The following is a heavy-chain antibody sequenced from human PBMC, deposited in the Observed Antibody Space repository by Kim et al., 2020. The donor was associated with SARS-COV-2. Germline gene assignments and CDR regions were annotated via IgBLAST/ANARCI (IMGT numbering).Heavy chain of an antibody. CDR2: IYTSGST. Sequence: SETLSLTCTVSGGSINNYYWSWVRQPAGKGLEWIGRIYTSGSTDYDASFKSRVTMSVDMSKNQFSLKLTSVTAADSAVYYCARGPQYFFDLDSWGQGTLVTVSS. D-gene: IGHD2-2*01. CDR3: ARGPQYFFDLDS. V-gene: IGHV4-4*07. CDR1: GGSINNYY. J-gene: IGHJ4*02.